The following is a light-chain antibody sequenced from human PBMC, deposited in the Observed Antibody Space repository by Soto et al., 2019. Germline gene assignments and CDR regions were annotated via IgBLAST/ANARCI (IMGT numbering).Light chain of an antibody. V-gene: IGLV2-14*01. CDR2: EVN. J-gene: IGLJ1*01. CDR3: CSFADGFTYV. Sequence: QSALTQPASLSGSPGQSITISCTGTSSDIGAYDYVSWFQQHPGKAPKLMISEVNNRPSGVSNRFSGSKSGNTAYLTISGLRVEDEAEYYCCSFADGFTYVFGTGTKVTVL. CDR1: SSDIGAYDY.